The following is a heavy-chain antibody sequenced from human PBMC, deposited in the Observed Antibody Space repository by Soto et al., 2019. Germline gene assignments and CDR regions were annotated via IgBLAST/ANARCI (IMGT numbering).Heavy chain of an antibody. Sequence: SCKASGYTFTIYAMHCVLQAPEWVSGISWNSGTTGYADSVKGRFTISRDSARNSLYLQMNSLRPEDTALYYCAKDVRDLWWGGGYFENWGQGTPVTVSS. D-gene: IGHD2-8*01. J-gene: IGHJ4*02. CDR2: ISWNSGTT. V-gene: IGHV3-9*01. CDR3: AKDVRDLWWGGGYFEN. CDR1: GYTFTIYA.